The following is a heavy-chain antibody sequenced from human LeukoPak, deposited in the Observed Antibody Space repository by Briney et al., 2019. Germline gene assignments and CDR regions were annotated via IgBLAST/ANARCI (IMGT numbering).Heavy chain of an antibody. Sequence: SVKVSCKASGGTFSSYAISWVRQAPGQGLEWMGGIIPIFGTANYAQKFQGRVTITADESTSTAYMELSCLRSEDTAVYYCARVEEYCSSTSCYYRNYYYYGMDVWGQGTTVTVSS. J-gene: IGHJ6*02. D-gene: IGHD2-2*01. CDR3: ARVEEYCSSTSCYYRNYYYYGMDV. CDR1: GGTFSSYA. V-gene: IGHV1-69*13. CDR2: IIPIFGTA.